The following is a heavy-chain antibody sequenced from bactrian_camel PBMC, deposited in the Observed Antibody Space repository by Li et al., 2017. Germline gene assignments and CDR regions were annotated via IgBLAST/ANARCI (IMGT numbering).Heavy chain of an antibody. J-gene: IGHJ4*01. Sequence: VQLVESGGGPVQAGGSLRLSCVASGDTRSSYCMAWFRQAPGKEREVVATSYSLGSTTYADSVRGRFTTSKDNSKDTLALQMNSLRPEDTAMYYCAAESCAFLNGYTFATWAYRSWGLGTQVTVS. V-gene: IGHV3S53*01. CDR2: SYSLGST. D-gene: IGHD2*01. CDR3: AAESCAFLNGYTFATWAYRS. CDR1: GDTRSSYC.